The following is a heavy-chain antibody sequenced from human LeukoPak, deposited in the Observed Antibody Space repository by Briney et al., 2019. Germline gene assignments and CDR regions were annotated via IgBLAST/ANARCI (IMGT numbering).Heavy chain of an antibody. CDR3: ARASYEPRGSGSYVRYYYYYMDV. V-gene: IGHV3-21*01. Sequence: GGSLRLSCAASGFTFSSYSMNWVRQAPGKGLEWVSSISSSSSYIYYADSVKGRFTISRDNAKNSLYLQMNSLRAEDTAVYYCARASYEPRGSGSYVRYYYYYMDVWGKGTTVTVSS. CDR2: ISSSSSYI. CDR1: GFTFSSYS. J-gene: IGHJ6*03. D-gene: IGHD3-10*01.